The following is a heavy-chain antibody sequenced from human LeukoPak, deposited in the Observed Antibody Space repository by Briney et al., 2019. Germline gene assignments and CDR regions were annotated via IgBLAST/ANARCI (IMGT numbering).Heavy chain of an antibody. V-gene: IGHV1-69*06. Sequence: SVKVSCKASGGTFSSYAISWVRQAPGQGLEWMGGIIPIFGTANYAQKFQGRVTITADKSTSTAYMELSSLRSEDTAVYYCARGVVKGGWYHLFDYWGQGTLITVSS. J-gene: IGHJ4*02. CDR3: ARGVVKGGWYHLFDY. CDR1: GGTFSSYA. CDR2: IIPIFGTA. D-gene: IGHD6-19*01.